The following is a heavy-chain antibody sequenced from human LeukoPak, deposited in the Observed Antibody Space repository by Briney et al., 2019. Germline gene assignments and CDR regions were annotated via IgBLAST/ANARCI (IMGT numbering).Heavy chain of an antibody. V-gene: IGHV1-69*05. CDR3: ARVPLEIRSGYYTPSWYYYYMDV. D-gene: IGHD3-3*01. CDR1: GGTFSSYA. Sequence: SVKVSCKASGGTFSSYAISWVRQAPGQGLEWMGGIIPIFGTANYAQKFQGRVTITTDESTSTAYMELSSLRSEDTAVYYCARVPLEIRSGYYTPSWYYYYMDVWGKGTTVTVSS. CDR2: IIPIFGTA. J-gene: IGHJ6*03.